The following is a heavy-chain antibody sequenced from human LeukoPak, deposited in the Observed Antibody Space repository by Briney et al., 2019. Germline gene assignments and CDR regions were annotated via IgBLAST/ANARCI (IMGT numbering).Heavy chain of an antibody. J-gene: IGHJ4*02. CDR2: INAGNGNT. V-gene: IGHV1-3*01. CDR1: GYTFTSYA. Sequence: ASVKVSCKASGYTFTSYAMHWVRQAPGQRLEWMGWINAGNGNTKYSQKFQGRVTMTRDTSISTAYMELSSLRSDDTAVYFCARAHCSSTSCPGYWGQGTLVTVSS. CDR3: ARAHCSSTSCPGY. D-gene: IGHD2-2*01.